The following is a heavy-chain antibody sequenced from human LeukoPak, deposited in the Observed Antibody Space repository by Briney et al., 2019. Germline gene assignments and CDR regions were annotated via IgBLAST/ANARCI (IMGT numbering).Heavy chain of an antibody. Sequence: SETLSLTCTVSGGSISSYYWSWIRQPPGKGLEWIGYIYYSGSTNYNPSLKSRVTISVDTSKNQFSLKLSSVTAADTAVYYCARVDRVSAVAVYWGQGTLVTVSP. CDR1: GGSISSYY. D-gene: IGHD6-19*01. J-gene: IGHJ4*02. V-gene: IGHV4-59*01. CDR2: IYYSGST. CDR3: ARVDRVSAVAVY.